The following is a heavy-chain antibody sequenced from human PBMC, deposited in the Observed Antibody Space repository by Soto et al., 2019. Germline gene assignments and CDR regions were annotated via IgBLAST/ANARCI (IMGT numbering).Heavy chain of an antibody. CDR3: ARGRTAATWRSPNIDS. Sequence: SETLSLTCTVSGDSMENYFWNWIRHPPGKGLVWIGNVHSSGYTRYNPSLSGRVTISVDTSKNEISLNLNSVTAADPAMYLCARGRTAATWRSPNIDSWGQGTQVTVSS. V-gene: IGHV4-59*01. J-gene: IGHJ4*02. D-gene: IGHD1-1*01. CDR1: GDSMENYF. CDR2: VHSSGYT.